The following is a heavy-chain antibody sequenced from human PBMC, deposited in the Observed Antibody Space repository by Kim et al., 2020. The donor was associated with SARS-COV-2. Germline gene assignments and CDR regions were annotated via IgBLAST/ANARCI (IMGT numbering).Heavy chain of an antibody. CDR1: GFTFSSYG. J-gene: IGHJ4*02. D-gene: IGHD4-17*01. Sequence: GGSLRLSCAASGFTFSSYGMHWVRQAPGKGLEWVAVISYDGSNKYYADSVKGRFTISRDNSKNTLYLQMNSLRAEDTAVYYCAKDLGGYGDLPDYWGQGTLVTVSS. CDR3: AKDLGGYGDLPDY. CDR2: ISYDGSNK. V-gene: IGHV3-30*18.